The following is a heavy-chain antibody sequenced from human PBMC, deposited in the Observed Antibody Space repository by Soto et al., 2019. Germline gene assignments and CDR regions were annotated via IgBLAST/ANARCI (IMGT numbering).Heavy chain of an antibody. J-gene: IGHJ4*02. CDR3: ARGRVGNILTGHALRPFDY. CDR1: GGSISINN. Sequence: EEPSKTLSLTSLAPGGSISINNRSGIRQPPGKAREWIGYIYYSGSTNYNPSLKSRVTISVDTSKNQFSLKLSSVTAADTAVYYCARGRVGNILTGHALRPFDYWGRGTLVTVSS. V-gene: IGHV4-59*01. CDR2: IYYSGST. D-gene: IGHD3-9*01.